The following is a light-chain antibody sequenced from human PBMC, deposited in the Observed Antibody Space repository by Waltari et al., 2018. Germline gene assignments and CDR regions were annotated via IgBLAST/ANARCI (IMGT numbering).Light chain of an antibody. CDR2: GAS. Sequence: EIVMTQSPGTLSVSPGEGATLSCRASQSVSSKVAWYQQKPCQAPRLLIFGASTRATGNPARFSGSESGTEFTLTISSLQSEDSGVYFCQQYTTRPLTFGGGTKVEI. V-gene: IGKV3-15*01. CDR1: QSVSSK. CDR3: QQYTTRPLT. J-gene: IGKJ4*01.